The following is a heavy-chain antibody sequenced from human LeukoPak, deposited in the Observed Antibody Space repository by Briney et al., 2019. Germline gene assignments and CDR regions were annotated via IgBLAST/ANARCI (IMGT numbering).Heavy chain of an antibody. J-gene: IGHJ4*02. CDR2: ISSSGSSI. CDR1: GFTFRAYE. D-gene: IGHD5-24*01. CDR3: ARGDGYNSYYFDY. Sequence: PGGSLRLSCAASGFTFRAYEMNWVRQAPGKGLEWISYISSSGSSIYYADSVKGRFTISRDNAKNSLYLQMNSLRAEDTAVYYCARGDGYNSYYFDYWGREPWSPSPQ. V-gene: IGHV3-48*03.